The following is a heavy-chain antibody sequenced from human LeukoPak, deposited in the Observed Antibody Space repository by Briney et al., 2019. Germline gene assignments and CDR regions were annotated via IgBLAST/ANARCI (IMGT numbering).Heavy chain of an antibody. CDR3: ARAAVRGVIRNGLDWFDP. V-gene: IGHV1-2*02. J-gene: IGHJ5*02. D-gene: IGHD3-10*01. CDR2: INPNSGGT. CDR1: GGTFSSYA. Sequence: ASVKVSCKASGGTFSSYAISWVRQAPGQGLEWMGWINPNSGGTNYAQKFQGRVTMTRDTSISTAYMELSRLRSDDTAVYYCARAAVRGVIRNGLDWFDPWGQGTLVTVSS.